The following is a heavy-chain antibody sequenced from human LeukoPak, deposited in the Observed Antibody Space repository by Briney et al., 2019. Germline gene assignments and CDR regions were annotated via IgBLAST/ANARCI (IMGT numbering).Heavy chain of an antibody. CDR3: ARVRGSYSLDY. CDR1: GFTFSSYS. D-gene: IGHD3-10*01. V-gene: IGHV3-48*04. Sequence: GGSLRLSCAASGFTFSSYSMNWVRQAPGKGLEWVSYISSSSSTIYYADSVKGRFTISRDNAKNSLYLQMNSLRADDTAVYYCARVRGSYSLDYWGQGTLVTVSS. CDR2: ISSSSSTI. J-gene: IGHJ4*02.